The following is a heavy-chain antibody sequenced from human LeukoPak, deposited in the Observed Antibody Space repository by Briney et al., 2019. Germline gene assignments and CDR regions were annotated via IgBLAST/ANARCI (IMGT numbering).Heavy chain of an antibody. CDR2: IYNDGRA. CDR3: ARNKWGDYTGSVY. J-gene: IGHJ4*02. D-gene: IGHD4-17*01. Sequence: GRSLRLSCAASGFAVSSNYMSWVRQAPGKGLEWVSVIYNDGRAYYADSVKGRFTISRDNSKNTLYLQMNSLRAEDTAVYYCARNKWGDYTGSVYWGQGTLVTVSS. CDR1: GFAVSSNY. V-gene: IGHV3-53*01.